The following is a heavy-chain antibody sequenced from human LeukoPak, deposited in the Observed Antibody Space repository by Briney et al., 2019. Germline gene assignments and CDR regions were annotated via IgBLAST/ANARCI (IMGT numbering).Heavy chain of an antibody. CDR3: ARHGWEEQLWLPRSFIPDWYFDL. V-gene: IGHV4-59*08. CDR1: GGSISSYY. J-gene: IGHJ2*01. CDR2: IYYSGST. Sequence: NPSETLSLTCTVSGGSISSYYWSWIRQPPGKGLEWIGYIYYSGSTNYNPSLKGRVTISVDTSKNQFSLKLSSVTAADTAVYYCARHGWEEQLWLPRSFIPDWYFDLWGRGTLVTVSS. D-gene: IGHD5-18*01.